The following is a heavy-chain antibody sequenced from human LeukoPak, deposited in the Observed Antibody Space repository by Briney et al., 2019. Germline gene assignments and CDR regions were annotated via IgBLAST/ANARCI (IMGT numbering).Heavy chain of an antibody. D-gene: IGHD3-10*01. CDR3: TRGRGI. CDR1: GYSISSGYY. Sequence: SETLSLTCTVSGYSISSGYYWGWIRQPPGKGLEWIGSIYHSGSTHYNPSLKSRVTISVATSKNQFSLKLTSVTAADTAVYYCTRGRGIWGQGTLVTVSS. V-gene: IGHV4-38-2*02. J-gene: IGHJ4*02. CDR2: IYHSGST.